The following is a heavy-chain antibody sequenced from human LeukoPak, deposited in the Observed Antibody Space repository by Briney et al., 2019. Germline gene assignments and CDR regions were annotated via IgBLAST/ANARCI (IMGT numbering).Heavy chain of an antibody. CDR3: AKEAPTAGGFDY. D-gene: IGHD4-17*01. J-gene: IGHJ4*02. V-gene: IGHV3-9*01. Sequence: VSGISCNSGSIGYADSVKGRFTISRDNAKNSLYLQMNSLRAEDTALYYCAKEAPTAGGFDYWGQGTLVTVSS. CDR2: ISCNSGSI.